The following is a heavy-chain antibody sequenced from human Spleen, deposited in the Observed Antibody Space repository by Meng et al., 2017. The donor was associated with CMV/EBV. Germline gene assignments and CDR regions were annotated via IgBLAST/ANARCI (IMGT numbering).Heavy chain of an antibody. D-gene: IGHD3-22*01. Sequence: CTVAGDSVNTNRYYWSWIRQSPGKGLEWIGYVYYSGTTNYNPSLKSRVTISLDMSKNQFSLKLSSVTAADTAVYHCARTAPAGYSSAWGQGTLVTVSS. CDR3: ARTAPAGYSSA. CDR2: VYYSGTT. V-gene: IGHV4-61*01. J-gene: IGHJ5*02. CDR1: GDSVNTNRYY.